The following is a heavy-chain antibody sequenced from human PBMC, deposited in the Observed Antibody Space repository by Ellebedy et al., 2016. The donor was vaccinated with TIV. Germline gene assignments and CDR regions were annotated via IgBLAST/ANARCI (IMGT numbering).Heavy chain of an antibody. CDR2: ISGSGGST. J-gene: IGHJ5*02. V-gene: IGHV3-23*01. CDR1: GFTFSSHA. D-gene: IGHD1-26*01. CDR3: ARGPYSPRIHWFDP. Sequence: GESLKISCAASGFTFSSHAMSWVRQAPGKGLEWVSAISGSGGSTYYADSVKGRFTISRDNSKNTLYLQMNSLRAEDTAVYYCARGPYSPRIHWFDPWGQGTLVTVSS.